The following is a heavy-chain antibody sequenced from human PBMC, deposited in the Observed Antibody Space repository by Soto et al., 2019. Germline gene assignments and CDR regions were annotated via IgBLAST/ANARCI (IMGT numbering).Heavy chain of an antibody. D-gene: IGHD3-22*01. J-gene: IGHJ5*02. Sequence: PGGSLRLSCAASGFTFSSYGMHWVRQAPGKGLEWVAVISYDGSNKYYADSVKGRFTISRDNSRNTLYLQMNSLGAEDTAVYYCAKIANYYDSSGSPGPWGQGTLVTVSS. V-gene: IGHV3-30*18. CDR3: AKIANYYDSSGSPGP. CDR2: ISYDGSNK. CDR1: GFTFSSYG.